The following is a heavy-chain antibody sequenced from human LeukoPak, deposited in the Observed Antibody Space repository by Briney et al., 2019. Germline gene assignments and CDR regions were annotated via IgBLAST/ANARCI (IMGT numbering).Heavy chain of an antibody. CDR2: ISANNGNT. Sequence: ASVKVSCKASGYTFTSYGISWVRQAPGQGLEWMGWISANNGNTNYAQKLQGRVTMTTDTSTSTAYMELRSLRSDNTAVYYCARGPIYDSSGYYSSGDYWGQGTLVTVSS. CDR1: GYTFTSYG. CDR3: ARGPIYDSSGYYSSGDY. V-gene: IGHV1-18*01. J-gene: IGHJ4*02. D-gene: IGHD3-22*01.